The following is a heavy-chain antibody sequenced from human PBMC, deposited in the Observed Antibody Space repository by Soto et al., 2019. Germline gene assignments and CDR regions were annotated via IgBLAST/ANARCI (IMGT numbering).Heavy chain of an antibody. Sequence: SETLSLTCAVSGGSISSGGYSWSWIRQPPGKGLEWIGYIYHSGSTYYNPSLKSRVTMSADTSKNQFSLKLSSVTAADTAVYYCARSDGRYWGQGTLVTVSS. CDR1: GGSISSGGYS. CDR2: IYHSGST. J-gene: IGHJ4*02. CDR3: ARSDGRY. V-gene: IGHV4-30-2*02.